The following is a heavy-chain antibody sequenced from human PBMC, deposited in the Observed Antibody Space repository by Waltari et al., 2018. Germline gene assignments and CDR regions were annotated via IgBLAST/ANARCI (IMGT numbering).Heavy chain of an antibody. V-gene: IGHV3-7*01. J-gene: IGHJ4*02. CDR1: GFTFSSYW. CDR2: IKQDGSEK. D-gene: IGHD4-17*01. CDR3: AREYGDYGSGIDY. Sequence: EVQLVESGGGLVQPGGSLRLSCAASGFTFSSYWMSWVRQAPGKGLEWVANIKQDGSEKYYVDSVKGRFTISRDNAKNSLYLQMNSLRAEDTAVYYCAREYGDYGSGIDYWGQGTLVTVSS.